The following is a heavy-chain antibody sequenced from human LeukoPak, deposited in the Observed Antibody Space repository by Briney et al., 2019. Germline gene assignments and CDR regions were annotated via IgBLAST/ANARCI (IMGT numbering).Heavy chain of an antibody. CDR1: GFTFKSYP. V-gene: IGHV3-64D*09. Sequence: GGSLRLSCSAAGFTFKSYPMHWVRQAPGKGLEFVSAISSNGGSTYYADSVKGRLTISRDNSKNTLYLQMSSLRAEDTALYYRVKGGYYVMDVWGQGTTVTVSS. J-gene: IGHJ6*02. CDR2: ISSNGGST. CDR3: VKGGYYVMDV.